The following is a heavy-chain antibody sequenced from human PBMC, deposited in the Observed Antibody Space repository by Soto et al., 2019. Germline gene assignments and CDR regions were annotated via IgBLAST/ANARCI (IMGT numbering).Heavy chain of an antibody. J-gene: IGHJ4*02. CDR2: IYHSGST. V-gene: IGHV4-34*01. CDR1: GGSFSGYY. CDR3: ARTYYDFWSGSRLLLFFDY. D-gene: IGHD3-3*01. Sequence: SETLSLTCAVYGGSFSGYYWSWIRQPPGKGLEWIGEIYHSGSTNYNPSLKSRVTISVDTSKNQFSLKLSSVTAADTAVYYCARTYYDFWSGSRLLLFFDYWGQGTLVTVSS.